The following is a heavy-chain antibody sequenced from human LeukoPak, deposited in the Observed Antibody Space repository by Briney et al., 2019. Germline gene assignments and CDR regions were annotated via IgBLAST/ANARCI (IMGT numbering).Heavy chain of an antibody. CDR3: ARDGAIAAAGTGFDP. D-gene: IGHD6-13*01. V-gene: IGHV4-4*02. CDR1: GGSISSSNW. J-gene: IGHJ5*02. Sequence: SETLSLTCAVSGGSISSSNWWSWVRQPPGKGLEWIGEIYHSGSTNYNPSLKSRVTISVDKSKNQFSLKLSSVTAADTAVYYCARDGAIAAAGTGFDPWGQGTLVTVSS. CDR2: IYHSGST.